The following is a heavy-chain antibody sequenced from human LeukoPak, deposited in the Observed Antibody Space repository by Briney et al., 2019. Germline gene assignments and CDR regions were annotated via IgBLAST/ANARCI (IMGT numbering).Heavy chain of an antibody. CDR1: GGSFSGYY. CDR3: ARHRGDYYGSGSYAYYFDY. Sequence: PSETLSLTCAVYGGSFSGYYWSWIRQPPGKGLEWIGSIYYSGSTYYNPSLKSRVTISVDTSKNQFSLKLSSVTAADTAVYYCARHRGDYYGSGSYAYYFDYWGQGTLVTVSS. V-gene: IGHV4-34*01. D-gene: IGHD3-10*01. CDR2: IYYSGST. J-gene: IGHJ4*02.